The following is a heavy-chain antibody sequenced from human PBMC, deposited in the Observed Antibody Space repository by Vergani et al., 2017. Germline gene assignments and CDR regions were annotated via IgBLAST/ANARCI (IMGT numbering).Heavy chain of an antibody. J-gene: IGHJ4*02. Sequence: QVQLQESGPGLVKPSETLSLTCTVSGGSVSSGSYYWSWIRQPPGKGLEWIGYIYYSGSTNYNPSLKSRVTISVDRSKNQFSLKLSSVTAADTAVYYCAAQWEQQYYFDYWGQGTLVTVSS. CDR1: GGSVSSGSYY. V-gene: IGHV4-61*01. CDR3: AAQWEQQYYFDY. D-gene: IGHD1-26*01. CDR2: IYYSGST.